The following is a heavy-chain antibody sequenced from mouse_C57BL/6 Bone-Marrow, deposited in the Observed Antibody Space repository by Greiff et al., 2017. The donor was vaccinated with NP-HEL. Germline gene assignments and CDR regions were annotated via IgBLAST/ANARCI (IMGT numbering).Heavy chain of an antibody. D-gene: IGHD1-1*02. V-gene: IGHV1-69*01. J-gene: IGHJ2*01. Sequence: VKLQQPGAELVMPGASVKLSCKASGYTFTSYWMHWVKQRPGQGLEWIGEIDPSDSYTNYNQKFKGKSTLTVDKSSSTAYMQLSSLTSEDSAVYYCARDYLYYFDYWGQGTTLTVSS. CDR1: GYTFTSYW. CDR3: ARDYLYYFDY. CDR2: IDPSDSYT.